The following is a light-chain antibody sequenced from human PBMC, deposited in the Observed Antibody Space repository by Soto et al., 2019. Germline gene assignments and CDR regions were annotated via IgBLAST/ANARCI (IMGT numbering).Light chain of an antibody. CDR1: QSLVHSDGNTY. CDR2: QVS. Sequence: DVVMTQSPLSLPVPLGQPASISCRSSQSLVHSDGNTYLSWFQQRPGQSPRRLIYQVSNRDSGVPDRFNGSGAGSDFTLEISRVEAEEVGVYYCMQGTHWPPYTFGQGTKLEIK. CDR3: MQGTHWPPYT. V-gene: IGKV2-30*02. J-gene: IGKJ2*01.